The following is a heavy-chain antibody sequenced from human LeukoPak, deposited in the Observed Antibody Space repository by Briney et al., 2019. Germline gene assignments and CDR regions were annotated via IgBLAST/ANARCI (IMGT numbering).Heavy chain of an antibody. CDR2: LYSGATT. CDR3: ARQVGVPTVFDY. CDR1: GFTVSSNY. V-gene: IGHV3-66*04. D-gene: IGHD1-26*01. J-gene: IGHJ4*02. Sequence: GGSLRLSCAASGFTVSSNYMSWVRQAPGKGLEWVSALYSGATTYYADSVKGGFTISTDNSKNTLYLQMDSLRAEDTAVYYCARQVGVPTVFDYWGQGTLVTVSS.